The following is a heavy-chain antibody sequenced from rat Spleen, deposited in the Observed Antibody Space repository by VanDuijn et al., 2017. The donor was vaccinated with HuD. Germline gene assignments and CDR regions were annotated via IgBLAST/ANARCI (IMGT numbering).Heavy chain of an antibody. CDR2: VSSDGSRT. CDR3: VCAPFYFGFDH. D-gene: IGHD3-1*01. J-gene: IGHJ2*01. CDR1: GFTFDDYG. Sequence: EVQLVESGGGLVQPGRSLKLSCAASGFTFDDYGMAWVRQAPTKGLEWVATVSSDGSRTYYRDSVKGRFTLSRDNAQSTLYLQRDSLRSEDTATYYCVCAPFYFGFDHWGQGVMVTVSS. V-gene: IGHV5-29*01.